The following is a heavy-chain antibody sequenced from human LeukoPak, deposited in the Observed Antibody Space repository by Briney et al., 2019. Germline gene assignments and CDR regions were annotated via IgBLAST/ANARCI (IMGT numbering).Heavy chain of an antibody. CDR1: GGTFSNYA. CDR3: ARVGYYDILTGDRMYYFDY. J-gene: IGHJ4*02. D-gene: IGHD3-9*01. CDR2: IIPIFGPA. Sequence: ASVKVSCKASGGTFSNYAISWVRQAPGQGLEWMGGIIPIFGPANYALKFQGRVTITADESTSTAYMDLSGLRSEDTAVYYCARVGYYDILTGDRMYYFDYWGQGTLVTVSS. V-gene: IGHV1-69*13.